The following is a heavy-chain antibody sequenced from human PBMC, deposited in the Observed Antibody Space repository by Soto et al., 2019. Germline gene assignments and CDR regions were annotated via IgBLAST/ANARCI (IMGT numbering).Heavy chain of an antibody. D-gene: IGHD6-19*01. CDR3: ARDLKFSSGWTYYYYYGMDV. CDR1: GYTFTGYY. J-gene: IGHJ6*02. CDR2: INPNSGGT. V-gene: IGHV1-2*04. Sequence: ASVKVSCKASGYTFTGYYMHWVRQAPGQGLEWMGWINPNSGGTNYAQKFQGWVTMTRDTSISKAYMELSRLRSDDTAVYYCARDLKFSSGWTYYYYYGMDVWGQGTTVTVSS.